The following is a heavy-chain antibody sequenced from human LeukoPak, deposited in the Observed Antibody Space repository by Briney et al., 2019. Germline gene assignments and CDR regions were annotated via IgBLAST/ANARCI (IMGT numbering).Heavy chain of an antibody. Sequence: PGGSLRLSCAASGFTFSSYSMNWVRQAPGKGLEWVSAISGSGGSTYYADSVKGRFTISRDNSKNTLYLQMNSLRAEDTAVYYCARDEGNYGTGIDYWGQGTLVTVSS. V-gene: IGHV3-23*01. D-gene: IGHD1-7*01. CDR3: ARDEGNYGTGIDY. CDR2: ISGSGGST. CDR1: GFTFSSYS. J-gene: IGHJ4*02.